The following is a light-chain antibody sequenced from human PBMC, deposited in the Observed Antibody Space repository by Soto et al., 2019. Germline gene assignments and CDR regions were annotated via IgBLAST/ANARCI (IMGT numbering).Light chain of an antibody. Sequence: DIQMTQSPSTLSASVGDGVTITCRASQSISSWLAWYQQKPGKAPKLLIYKASSLESGVPSRFSGSGSGTEFTRTISSLQPDDFATYYCQQYNSYPITFGQGTRLEIK. CDR2: KAS. CDR3: QQYNSYPIT. J-gene: IGKJ5*01. V-gene: IGKV1-5*03. CDR1: QSISSW.